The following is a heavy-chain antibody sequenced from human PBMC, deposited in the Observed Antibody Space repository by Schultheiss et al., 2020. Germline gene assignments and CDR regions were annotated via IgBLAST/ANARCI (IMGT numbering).Heavy chain of an antibody. D-gene: IGHD6-19*01. CDR1: GFTFSSYS. V-gene: IGHV3-30*18. Sequence: GGSLRLSCAASGFTFSSYSMNWVRQAPGKGLEWVAVISYDGSNKYYADSVKGRFTISRDNSKNTLYLQMNSLRAEDTAVYYCAKDLGQWLADWYFDLWGRGTLVTVSS. CDR3: AKDLGQWLADWYFDL. CDR2: ISYDGSNK. J-gene: IGHJ2*01.